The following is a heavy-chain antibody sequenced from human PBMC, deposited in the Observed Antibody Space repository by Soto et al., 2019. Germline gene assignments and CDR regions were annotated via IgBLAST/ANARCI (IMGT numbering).Heavy chain of an antibody. V-gene: IGHV1-69*12. J-gene: IGHJ1*01. CDR1: GGTFSSYA. CDR3: ARDLVYYDSSGHYYTEYFQH. Sequence: QVQLVQSGAEVKKPGSSVKVSCKASGGTFSSYAISWVRQAPGQGLEWMGGIIPIFGTANYAQKFQGRVTITADESTSTAYMELSSLRSEDTAVYYCARDLVYYDSSGHYYTEYFQHWGQGTLVTVSS. D-gene: IGHD3-22*01. CDR2: IIPIFGTA.